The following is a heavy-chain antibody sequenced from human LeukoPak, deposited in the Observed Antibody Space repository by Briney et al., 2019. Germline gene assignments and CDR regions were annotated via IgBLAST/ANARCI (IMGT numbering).Heavy chain of an antibody. CDR2: IAVGGGTT. Sequence: GGSLRLSCAASGFTFSSHAMSCVRQAPGKGLEWVSAIAVGGGTTYADSVVGRFIISRDNSKNTLYLQMSSLRAEDTAIYYCAKTIPYWYFDLWGRGTLVTVSS. V-gene: IGHV3-23*01. CDR3: AKTIPYWYFDL. CDR1: GFTFSSHA. J-gene: IGHJ2*01. D-gene: IGHD5-24*01.